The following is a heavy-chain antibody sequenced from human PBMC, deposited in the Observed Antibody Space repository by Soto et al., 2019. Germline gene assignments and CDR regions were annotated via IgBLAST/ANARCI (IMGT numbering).Heavy chain of an antibody. D-gene: IGHD3-3*01. CDR2: INGGSTP. J-gene: IGHJ6*02. CDR1: GFSFSSYA. V-gene: IGHV3-23*01. Sequence: EVQLLESGGGLVQPGGPLRLSCEASGFSFSSYAMNWFPQPPGKGLEWVTTINGGSTPYYADSVKGRFTISRDNSKSTLYLQMSSLRAEDTAVYYCAKDKDWSGVYGMDVWGQGTTVTVSS. CDR3: AKDKDWSGVYGMDV.